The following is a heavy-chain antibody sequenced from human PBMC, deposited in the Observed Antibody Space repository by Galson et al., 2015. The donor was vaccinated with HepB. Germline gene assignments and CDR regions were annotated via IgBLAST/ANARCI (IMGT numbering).Heavy chain of an antibody. J-gene: IGHJ6*03. D-gene: IGHD2-21*02. CDR3: ARGAGGGDYVTYYYYMDV. CDR1: GFTFSSYS. CDR2: ISSSSSYI. Sequence: SLRLSCAASGFTFSSYSMNWVRQAPGKGLEWVSSISSSSSYIYYADSVKGRFTISRDNAKNSLYLQMNSLRAEDTAVYYCARGAGGGDYVTYYYYMDVWGKGTTVTVSS. V-gene: IGHV3-21*01.